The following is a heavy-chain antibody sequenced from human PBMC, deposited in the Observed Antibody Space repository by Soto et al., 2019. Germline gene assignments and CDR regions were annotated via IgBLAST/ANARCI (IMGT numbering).Heavy chain of an antibody. Sequence: QVQLVESGGGVVKPGRSLRLSCAASGFTFSSYGMNWVRQAPGKGLEWVAVISYDGSNKYYADSVKGRFTISRDNSKNTLYLQMNGLGAYYTVVYYCAKVLGTDWGQGPLVTVSS. CDR2: ISYDGSNK. J-gene: IGHJ4*02. V-gene: IGHV3-30*18. CDR1: GFTFSSYG. D-gene: IGHD1-26*01. CDR3: AKVLGTD.